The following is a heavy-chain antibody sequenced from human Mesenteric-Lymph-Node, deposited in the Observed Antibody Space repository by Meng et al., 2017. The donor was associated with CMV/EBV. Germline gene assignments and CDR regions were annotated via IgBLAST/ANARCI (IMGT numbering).Heavy chain of an antibody. CDR3: ARGGDRGEEDY. CDR2: IKPKNGAT. V-gene: IGHV1-2*02. D-gene: IGHD3-10*01. J-gene: IGHJ4*02. Sequence: ASVKVSCKASGYTFTDYFVHWVRQAPGQGLEWMGWIKPKNGATNYEQKYQGRVTLTRDTSISTAYMELTSLKSDDTAMYYCARGGDRGEEDYWGQGTLVTVSS. CDR1: GYTFTDYF.